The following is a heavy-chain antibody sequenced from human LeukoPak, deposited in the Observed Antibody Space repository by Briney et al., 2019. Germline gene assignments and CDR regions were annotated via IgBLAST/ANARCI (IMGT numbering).Heavy chain of an antibody. CDR3: VRIYCTSTSCYGDSYYGMDV. J-gene: IGHJ6*02. CDR2: ISYSGST. V-gene: IGHV4-39*01. CDR1: GDSISSSRHS. Sequence: SETLSLTCTVSGDSISSSRHSWGWIRQPPGKGLEWIGSISYSGSTYYNPSLKTRVTMSVDTSENQFSLKPSSVTAADSTVYYCVRIYCTSTSCYGDSYYGMDVWGQGTTVTVSS. D-gene: IGHD2-2*01.